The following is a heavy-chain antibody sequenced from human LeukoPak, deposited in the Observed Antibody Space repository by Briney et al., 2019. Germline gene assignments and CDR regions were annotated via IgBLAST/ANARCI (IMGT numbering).Heavy chain of an antibody. D-gene: IGHD1-7*01. V-gene: IGHV3-48*01. CDR1: GLIFSNYW. Sequence: GGSLRLSCAASGLIFSNYWMGWVSQAPGKGMEWISYISSSGSSIYYADSVQGRFTISRDNAKNSLYLQMISLIAEDTAVYYCVRGSKDWNYPRTFDFGGEGTMVTAS. CDR3: VRGSKDWNYPRTFDF. CDR2: ISSSGSSI. J-gene: IGHJ3*01.